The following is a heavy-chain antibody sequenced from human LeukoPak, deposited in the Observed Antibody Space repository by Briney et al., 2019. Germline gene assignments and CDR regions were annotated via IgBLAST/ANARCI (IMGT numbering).Heavy chain of an antibody. CDR1: GFTFSSYG. D-gene: IGHD3-10*01. CDR2: IRYDGSNK. V-gene: IGHV3-30*02. Sequence: GGSLRLSCAASGFTFSSYGFHWVRQAPGKGLEWVAFIRYDGSNKYYADSVKGRFTISRDNSKNTLYLQMNSLRAEDTAVYYCAKDVRGGFGELMALGFDYWGQGTLVTVSS. CDR3: AKDVRGGFGELMALGFDY. J-gene: IGHJ4*02.